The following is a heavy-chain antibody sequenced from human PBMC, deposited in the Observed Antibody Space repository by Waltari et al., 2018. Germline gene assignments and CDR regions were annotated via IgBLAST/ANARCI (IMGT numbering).Heavy chain of an antibody. CDR3: ARHDYDSSGYYRYYFDY. J-gene: IGHJ4*02. D-gene: IGHD3-22*01. Sequence: QLQLQESGPGLMRPSETLSLTCTVSGGSITSSSYYWGWIRQPPGQGLEWIGSIYYSGITYYSPSLKSRITVSVDTSKNHFSLKLSSVTAADTAVYYCARHDYDSSGYYRYYFDYWGQGTLVTVSS. CDR2: IYYSGIT. V-gene: IGHV4-39*01. CDR1: GGSITSSSYY.